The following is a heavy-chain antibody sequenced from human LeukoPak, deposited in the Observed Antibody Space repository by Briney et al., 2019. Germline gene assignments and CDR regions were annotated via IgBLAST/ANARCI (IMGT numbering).Heavy chain of an antibody. CDR3: AKEGSSSSWYNAFDI. D-gene: IGHD6-13*01. CDR1: GFTFSSYG. CDR2: IRYDGSNK. V-gene: IGHV3-30*02. Sequence: GGSLRLSCAASGFTFSSYGMHWVRQASGKGLEWVAFIRYDGSNKYYADSVKGRFTISRDNSKNTLYLQMNSLRAEDTAVYYCAKEGSSSSWYNAFDIWGQGTMVTVSS. J-gene: IGHJ3*02.